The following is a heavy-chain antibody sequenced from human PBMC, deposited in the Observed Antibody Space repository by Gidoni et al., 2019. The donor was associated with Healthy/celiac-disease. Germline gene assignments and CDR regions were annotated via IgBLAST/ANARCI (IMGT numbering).Heavy chain of an antibody. J-gene: IGHJ5*02. D-gene: IGHD6-19*01. CDR1: GFTFSSYW. Sequence: EVQLVESGGGLVQPGGSLRLSGAASGFTFSSYWMSWVRQAPGKGLEWVANIKQDGSEKYYVDSVKGRFTISRDNAKNSLYLQMNSLRAEDTAVYYCARGMGSGWFLLMSSGWFDPWGQGTLVTVSS. CDR2: IKQDGSEK. V-gene: IGHV3-7*01. CDR3: ARGMGSGWFLLMSSGWFDP.